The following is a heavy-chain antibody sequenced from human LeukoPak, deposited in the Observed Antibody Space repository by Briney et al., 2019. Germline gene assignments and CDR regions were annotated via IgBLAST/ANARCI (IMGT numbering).Heavy chain of an antibody. V-gene: IGHV3-23*01. CDR1: GFTFSSSA. J-gene: IGHJ4*02. CDR3: AEMPGSGSFEFDF. D-gene: IGHD3-10*01. CDR2: IGGSGGDA. Sequence: GGSLRLSCAASGFTFSSSAMSWVRQAPGKGLEWVSIIGGSGGDANYADSVKGRFTISRDNSKNTLYLQTNSLRAEDTAVYYCAEMPGSGSFEFDFWGQGTLVTVSS.